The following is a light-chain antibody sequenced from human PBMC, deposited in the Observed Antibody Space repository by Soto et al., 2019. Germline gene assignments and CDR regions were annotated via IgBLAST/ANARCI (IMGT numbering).Light chain of an antibody. CDR1: QSISSW. J-gene: IGKJ1*01. CDR3: QQYYSYRT. CDR2: RAS. V-gene: IGKV1-5*03. Sequence: QMTQYPSTLSASVGDRVTITCRASQSISSWLAWYQQKPGKAPKLLIYRASSLQSGVPSRFSGSGSGTEFTLTISSLQPDDFATYSCQQYYSYRTFGQGTKVAIK.